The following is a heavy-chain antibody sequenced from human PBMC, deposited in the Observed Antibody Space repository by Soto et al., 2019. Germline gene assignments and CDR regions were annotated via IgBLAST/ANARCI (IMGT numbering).Heavy chain of an antibody. D-gene: IGHD2-2*01. CDR2: ISAYNGNT. J-gene: IGHJ4*02. CDR1: GYTFTSYG. Sequence: ASVKVSCEASGYTFTSYGISWVRQAPGQGLEWMGWISAYNGNTNYAQKLQGRVTMTTDTSTSTAYMELRSLRSDDTAVYYCARIGYCSSTSCRSDFDYWGQGTLVTVSS. CDR3: ARIGYCSSTSCRSDFDY. V-gene: IGHV1-18*01.